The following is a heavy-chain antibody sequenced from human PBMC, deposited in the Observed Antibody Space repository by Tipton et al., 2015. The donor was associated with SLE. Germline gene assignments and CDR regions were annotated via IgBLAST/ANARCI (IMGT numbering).Heavy chain of an antibody. Sequence: SLRLSCAASGFPFTSVWMHWVRQPPGKGLVWISEIDSQGSVTNYADSVEGRFSIFRDNAKNSLYLQMNSLRAEDTGVYYCARVVAYVIDWWGQGTLVTVSS. CDR3: ARVVAYVIDW. CDR1: GFPFTSVW. J-gene: IGHJ4*02. CDR2: IDSQGSVT. V-gene: IGHV3-74*01. D-gene: IGHD3-10*02.